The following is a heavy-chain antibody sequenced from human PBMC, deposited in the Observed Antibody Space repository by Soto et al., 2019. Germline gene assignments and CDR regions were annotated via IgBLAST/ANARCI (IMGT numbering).Heavy chain of an antibody. CDR3: ARDVGYYYDSSGSMAFDI. CDR2: IYYNGNT. D-gene: IGHD3-22*01. CDR1: GHSVTSSDYY. V-gene: IGHV4-61*08. J-gene: IGHJ3*02. Sequence: SETLSLTCTVSGHSVTSSDYYWNWIRQPPGKGLEWIGNIYYNGNTNYNPTLKSRLTISLDKSKNQFSLNLTSVTAADTAVYYCARDVGYYYDSSGSMAFDIWGQGTMVT.